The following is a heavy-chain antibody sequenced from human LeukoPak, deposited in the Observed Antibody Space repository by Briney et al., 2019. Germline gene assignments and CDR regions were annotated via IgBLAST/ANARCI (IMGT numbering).Heavy chain of an antibody. D-gene: IGHD6-6*01. CDR2: IYTSGST. J-gene: IGHJ6*03. CDR3: AREGGAARVYYYYYYMDV. Sequence: SETLSLTCTVSGGSISSYYWSWIRQPAGKGLEWIGRIYTSGSTNYNPSLKSRVTMSADTSKNQFSLKLSSVTAADTAVYYCAREGGAARVYYYYYYMDVWGKGTTVTVSS. V-gene: IGHV4-4*07. CDR1: GGSISSYY.